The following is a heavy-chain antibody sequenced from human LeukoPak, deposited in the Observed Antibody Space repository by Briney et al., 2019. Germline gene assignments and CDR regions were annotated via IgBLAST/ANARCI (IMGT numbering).Heavy chain of an antibody. D-gene: IGHD2-2*01. J-gene: IGHJ3*02. CDR1: GVSISSGGYF. CDR3: AVGNCPITSCYPGVAFDI. CDR2: FYVSGST. V-gene: IGHV4-61*02. Sequence: PSETLSLTCTVSGVSISSGGYFWSWIRQPAGKGLEWIGRFYVSGSTNYNPSLQSRVTISVDTSNNQFSLKLTSVTAADTAVYYCAVGNCPITSCYPGVAFDIWGQGTMVTVSS.